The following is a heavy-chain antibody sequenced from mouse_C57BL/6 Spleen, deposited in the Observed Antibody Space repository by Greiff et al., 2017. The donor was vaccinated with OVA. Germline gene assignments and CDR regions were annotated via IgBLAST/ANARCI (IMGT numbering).Heavy chain of an antibody. D-gene: IGHD2-5*01. CDR1: GFNIKNTY. J-gene: IGHJ2*01. CDR2: IDHANGKT. V-gene: IGHV14-3*01. Sequence: EVKLMESVAELVRPGASVKLSCTASGFNIKNTYMHWVKQRPEQGLEWIGRIDHANGKTKYAPKFQGKATITADTSSNTAYLQLSSLTSEDTAIYYCARGYSNYDWEYYFDYWGQGTTLTVSS. CDR3: ARGYSNYDWEYYFDY.